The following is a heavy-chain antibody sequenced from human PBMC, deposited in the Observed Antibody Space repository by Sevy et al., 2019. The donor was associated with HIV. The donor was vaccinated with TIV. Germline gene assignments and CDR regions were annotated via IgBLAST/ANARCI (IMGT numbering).Heavy chain of an antibody. Sequence: GGSLRLSCAASGFTFSSYSMNWVRQAPGKGLEWVSSISSSSSYIYYADSVKGRFTISRDNAKNALYLQMNSLRAEDTAVYYCARDPDYYDGSVDSGYWGQGTLVTVSS. D-gene: IGHD3-22*01. V-gene: IGHV3-21*01. CDR1: GFTFSSYS. CDR2: ISSSSSYI. CDR3: ARDPDYYDGSVDSGY. J-gene: IGHJ4*02.